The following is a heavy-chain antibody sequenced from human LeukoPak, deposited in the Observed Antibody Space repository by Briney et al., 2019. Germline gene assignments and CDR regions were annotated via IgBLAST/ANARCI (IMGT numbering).Heavy chain of an antibody. CDR3: ARRAAAGTFLIKAYYFDY. Sequence: SETLSLTCAVYGGSFSSYYWSWIRQPPGKGLEWIGEINHSGSTNYNPSLKSRVTISVDTSKNQFSLKLSSVTAADTAVYYCARRAAAGTFLIKAYYFDYWGQGTLVTVSS. D-gene: IGHD6-13*01. J-gene: IGHJ4*02. CDR2: INHSGST. CDR1: GGSFSSYY. V-gene: IGHV4-34*01.